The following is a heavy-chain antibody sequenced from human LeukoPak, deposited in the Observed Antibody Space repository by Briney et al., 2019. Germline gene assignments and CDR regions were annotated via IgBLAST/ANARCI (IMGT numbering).Heavy chain of an antibody. Sequence: ASVKVSCKASGYTFTSYYMHWVRQAPGQGLEWMGIINPSGGSTSYAQKFQGRVTMTRDTSTSTVYRELSSLRSEDTAVYYCARDGGSDAFDIWGQGTMVTVSS. CDR2: INPSGGST. V-gene: IGHV1-46*01. CDR1: GYTFTSYY. J-gene: IGHJ3*02. CDR3: ARDGGSDAFDI.